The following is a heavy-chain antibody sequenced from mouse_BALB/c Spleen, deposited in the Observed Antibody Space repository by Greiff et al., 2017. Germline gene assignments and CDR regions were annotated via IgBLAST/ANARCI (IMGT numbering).Heavy chain of an antibody. CDR1: GYTFTSYY. V-gene: IGHV1S56*01. CDR3: ARDNYDFDY. Sequence: QVQLQQSGPELVKPGASVRISCKASGYTFTSYYIHWVKQRPGQGLEWIGWIYPGNVNTKYNEKFKGKATLTADKSSSTAYMQLSSLTSEDSAVYFCARDNYDFDYWGQGTTLTVSS. CDR2: IYPGNVNT. D-gene: IGHD1-3*01. J-gene: IGHJ2*01.